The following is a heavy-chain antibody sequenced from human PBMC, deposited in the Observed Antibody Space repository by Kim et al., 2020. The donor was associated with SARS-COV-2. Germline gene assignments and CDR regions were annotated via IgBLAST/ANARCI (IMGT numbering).Heavy chain of an antibody. CDR3: ARVLSPSWFDP. J-gene: IGHJ5*02. D-gene: IGHD3-9*01. Sequence: TYYADSVKGRFTISRDNSKNTLYLQMNSLRAEDTAVYYCARVLSPSWFDPWGQGTLVTVSS. V-gene: IGHV3-53*01. CDR2: T.